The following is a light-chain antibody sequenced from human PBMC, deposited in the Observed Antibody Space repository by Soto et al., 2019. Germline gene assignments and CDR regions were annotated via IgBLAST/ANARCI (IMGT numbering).Light chain of an antibody. J-gene: IGKJ5*01. CDR1: QSVSSN. CDR2: GAS. V-gene: IGKV3-15*01. CDR3: QQYNNWSPIT. Sequence: EIVMTQSPATLSVSPGERATLACRASQSVSSNLAWYQQKPGQAPRLLIYGASTRATGITARFSGSGSGTVFTLTTSSLESEDVAVYHCQQYNNWSPITFGQGTRLEI.